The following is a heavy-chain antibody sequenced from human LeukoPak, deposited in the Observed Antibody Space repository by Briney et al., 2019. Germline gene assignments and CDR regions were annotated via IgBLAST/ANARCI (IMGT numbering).Heavy chain of an antibody. Sequence: SETLSLTCTVSGGSISSYYWSWIRQPPGKGLEWIGYIYTSGSTNYNPSLKSRVTISVDTSKNQFSLKLSSVTAADTAVYYCERHPGYNPTIIDYWGQGTLVTVSS. CDR3: ERHPGYNPTIIDY. V-gene: IGHV4-4*09. J-gene: IGHJ4*02. D-gene: IGHD5-24*01. CDR2: IYTSGST. CDR1: GGSISSYY.